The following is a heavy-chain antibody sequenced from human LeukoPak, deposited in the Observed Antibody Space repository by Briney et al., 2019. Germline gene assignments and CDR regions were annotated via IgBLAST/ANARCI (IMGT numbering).Heavy chain of an antibody. Sequence: GGSLRLSCAASRFTFDDYTMHWVRQAPGKGLEWVSLISWDGGSTYYADSVKGRFTISRDNSKNSLYLQMNSLRTEDTALYYCAKDIEWLRLGHGVDYWGQGTLVTVSS. D-gene: IGHD5-12*01. V-gene: IGHV3-43*01. CDR3: AKDIEWLRLGHGVDY. CDR1: RFTFDDYT. CDR2: ISWDGGST. J-gene: IGHJ4*02.